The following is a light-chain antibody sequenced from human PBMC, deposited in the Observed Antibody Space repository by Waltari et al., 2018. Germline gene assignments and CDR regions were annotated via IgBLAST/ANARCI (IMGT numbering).Light chain of an antibody. CDR3: QQLKSFLFT. J-gene: IGKJ5*01. Sequence: DIQMTQSPSTLSASVGDRVTITCRASQSINSWLAWYQQKPGKAPKLLTYKASTLQSGVPSRFSGSGSGTEFTLTISSLQPEDFATYYCQQLKSFLFTFGQGTRLDIK. CDR2: KAS. CDR1: QSINSW. V-gene: IGKV1-5*03.